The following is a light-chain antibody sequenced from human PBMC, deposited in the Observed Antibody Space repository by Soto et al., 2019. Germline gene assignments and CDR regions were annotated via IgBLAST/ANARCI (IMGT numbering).Light chain of an antibody. CDR3: QQYNSYLFT. CDR1: QSISSW. J-gene: IGKJ3*01. CDR2: DAS. Sequence: DIQMTQSPSTLSASVGDRVTITCRASQSISSWLAWYQQKPGKAPNLLIYDASTLESGVPSRFSGSGSGTEFNLTISSLQPDDFATYYCQQYNSYLFTFGPGTKVDIK. V-gene: IGKV1-5*01.